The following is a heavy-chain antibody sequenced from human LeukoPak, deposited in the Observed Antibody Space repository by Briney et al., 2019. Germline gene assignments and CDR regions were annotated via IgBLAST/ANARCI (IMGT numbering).Heavy chain of an antibody. V-gene: IGHV3-23*01. Sequence: GGSLRLSCAASGFTYSSYGMSWVRQAPGKGLEWVSAISGSGGSTYYADSVKGRFTISRDNSKNTLYLQMNSLRAEDTAVYYCAELGITMIGGVWGKGTTVTISS. CDR1: GFTYSSYG. CDR3: AELGITMIGGV. D-gene: IGHD3-10*02. J-gene: IGHJ6*04. CDR2: ISGSGGST.